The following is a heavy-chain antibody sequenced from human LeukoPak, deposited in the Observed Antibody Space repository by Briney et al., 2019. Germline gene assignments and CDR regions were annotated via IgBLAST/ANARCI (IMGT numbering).Heavy chain of an antibody. CDR3: ARDIVRFAGGAFDI. Sequence: ASVNVSCKASGYTFTSYGISGVRQAPGQGLEWMGWISAYNGNTNYAQKLQGRITMTTDTSTSTAYMELRSLSSDDTAVYYCARDIVRFAGGAFDIWGQGTMVTVSS. CDR1: GYTFTSYG. J-gene: IGHJ3*02. CDR2: ISAYNGNT. V-gene: IGHV1-18*01. D-gene: IGHD2/OR15-2a*01.